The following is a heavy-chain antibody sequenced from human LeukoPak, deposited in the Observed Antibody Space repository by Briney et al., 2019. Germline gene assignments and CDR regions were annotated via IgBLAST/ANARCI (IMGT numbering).Heavy chain of an antibody. CDR1: GFTFSDYY. Sequence: PGGSLRLSCAATGFTFSDYYMSWIRQAPGKGLEWVSYISSSGSTICYADSVKGRFTISRDNAKNSLYLQMNSLRAEDTAVYYCAKTHPDYYHYYYMDVWGKGTTVTVSS. V-gene: IGHV3-11*01. CDR3: AKTHPDYYHYYYMDV. CDR2: ISSSGSTI. J-gene: IGHJ6*03.